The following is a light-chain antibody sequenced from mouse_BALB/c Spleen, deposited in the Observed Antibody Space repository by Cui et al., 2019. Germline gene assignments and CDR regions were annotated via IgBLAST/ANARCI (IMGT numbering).Light chain of an antibody. J-gene: IGKJ5*01. V-gene: IGKV6-23*01. CDR1: QDVGTT. CDR2: WAS. Sequence: DIVMTQSHKFMSTSVGDRVSITCKASQDVGTTVAWYQQKPGQSPKLLIYWASTRHTGVPDRFTGSGSGTDFTLTISNVQSEDLADHFCQQYNNYPPSLTFGSGTKLELK. CDR3: QQYNNYPPSLT.